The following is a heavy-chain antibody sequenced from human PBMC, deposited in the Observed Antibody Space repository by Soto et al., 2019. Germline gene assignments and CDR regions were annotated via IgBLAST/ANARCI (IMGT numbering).Heavy chain of an antibody. CDR2: ISGSGGST. Sequence: PAGSLRLSCAASGFTFSSYAMSWVRQAPGKGLEWVSAISGSGGSTYYADSVKGRFTISRDNSKNTLYLQMNSLRAEDTAVYYCAKLASSWLVGVTVHFDYWGQGTLVTVSS. J-gene: IGHJ4*02. CDR3: AKLASSWLVGVTVHFDY. V-gene: IGHV3-23*01. CDR1: GFTFSSYA. D-gene: IGHD6-13*01.